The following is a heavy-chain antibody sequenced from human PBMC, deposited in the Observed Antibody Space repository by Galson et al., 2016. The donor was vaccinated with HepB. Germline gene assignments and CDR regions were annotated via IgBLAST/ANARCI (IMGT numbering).Heavy chain of an antibody. V-gene: IGHV1-18*01. CDR2: ISAYNGDT. CDR3: SRPELDSVTDY. Sequence: KVSCKASGYIFTTHGINWVRQAPGQGLEWMGWISAYNGDTNYSQKFQGRVTMTTDTSTSTAYLEVRSLTSDDTAVYFCSRPELDSVTDYWGQGSLVIVSS. CDR1: GYIFTTHG. D-gene: IGHD6-6*01. J-gene: IGHJ4*02.